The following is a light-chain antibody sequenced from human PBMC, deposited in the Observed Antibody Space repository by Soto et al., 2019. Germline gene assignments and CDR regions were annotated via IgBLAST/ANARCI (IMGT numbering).Light chain of an antibody. J-gene: IGLJ2*01. CDR1: SSDVGAYIF. CDR3: CSYAGTYTHVV. CDR2: DII. V-gene: IGLV2-14*03. Sequence: QSVLTQPASVSGSPGQSITISCTGTSSDVGAYIFVSWYQQHPGKAPKLMIYDIINRPSGVSNRFSGSKSGNTASLTISGLQAEDEADYYCCSYAGTYTHVVFGGGTKLTVL.